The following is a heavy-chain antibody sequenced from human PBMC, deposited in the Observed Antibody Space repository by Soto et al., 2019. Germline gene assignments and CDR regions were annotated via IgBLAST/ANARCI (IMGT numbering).Heavy chain of an antibody. CDR1: GGSISSSSYY. J-gene: IGHJ4*02. CDR3: ATFYGDYVSY. V-gene: IGHV4-39*01. D-gene: IGHD4-17*01. Sequence: QLQLQESGPGLVKPSETLSLTCTVSGGSISSSSYYWGWIRQPPGKGLEWIGSIYYSGSTFYNPSLKSRVTISVDTSKNQFSLKLSSVTAADTAVYYCATFYGDYVSYWGQGTLVTVAS. CDR2: IYYSGST.